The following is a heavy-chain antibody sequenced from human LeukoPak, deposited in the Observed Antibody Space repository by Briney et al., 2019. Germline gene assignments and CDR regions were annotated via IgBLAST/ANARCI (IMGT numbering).Heavy chain of an antibody. CDR3: VKGAAYHLGDAFDI. D-gene: IGHD1-26*01. CDR2: IKQDGSEI. J-gene: IGHJ3*02. V-gene: IGHV3-7*03. Sequence: PGGSLRLSCAASGFTLRSYWMTWVRQAPGKGLEWVANIKQDGSEIHYVDSVKGRFTISRDNAKNSLYLQMNSLRAEDTALYYCVKGAAYHLGDAFDIWGQGTMVTVSS. CDR1: GFTLRSYW.